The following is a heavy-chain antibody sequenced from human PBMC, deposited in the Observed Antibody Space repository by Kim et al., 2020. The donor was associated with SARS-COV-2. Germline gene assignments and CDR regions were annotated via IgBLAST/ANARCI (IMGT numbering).Heavy chain of an antibody. CDR3: ARDLADFWSGYVFDY. CDR2: ISSSGSTI. V-gene: IGHV3-48*03. CDR1: GFTFSSYE. Sequence: GGSLRLSCAASGFTFSSYEMNWVRQAPGKGLEWVSYISSSGSTIYYADSVKGRFTISRDNAKNSLYLQMNSLRAEDTAVYYCARDLADFWSGYVFDYWGQGTLVTVSS. D-gene: IGHD3-3*01. J-gene: IGHJ4*02.